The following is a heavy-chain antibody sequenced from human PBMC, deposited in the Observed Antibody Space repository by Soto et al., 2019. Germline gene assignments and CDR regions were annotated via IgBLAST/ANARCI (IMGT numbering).Heavy chain of an antibody. J-gene: IGHJ6*02. V-gene: IGHV1-69*12. CDR1: GGTFSSYA. CDR3: ARHGPAAGYYYGMDV. CDR2: IIPIFGTA. Sequence: QVQLVQSGAEVKKPGSSVKVSCKASGGTFSSYAISWVRQAPGQGLEWMGGIIPIFGTANYAQKFQGRVKLTADDSTSTAYMELSSLRSEDTAVYYCARHGPAAGYYYGMDVWGQGTKVTVSS. D-gene: IGHD2-2*01.